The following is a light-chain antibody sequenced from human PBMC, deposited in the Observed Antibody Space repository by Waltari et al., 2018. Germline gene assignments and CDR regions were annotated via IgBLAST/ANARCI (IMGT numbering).Light chain of an antibody. CDR3: QQRHAWPIT. CDR2: AAS. J-gene: IGKJ4*01. Sequence: EIVLTQSPGSLSLSPGESVTLSCRASQNIHSFLACFQQKPGQAPRLLIFAASTRATGVPPRFSGSGAGTDFTLTISSLAPEDFATYYCQQRHAWPITFGGGTKLEIK. V-gene: IGKV3-11*01. CDR1: QNIHSF.